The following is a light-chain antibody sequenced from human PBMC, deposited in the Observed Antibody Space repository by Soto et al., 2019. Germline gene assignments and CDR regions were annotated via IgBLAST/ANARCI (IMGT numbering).Light chain of an antibody. J-gene: IGKJ2*01. Sequence: EIVMTQSPATLSVSPGERATLSCRASQSISTELAWYQQKPGQPPRLLNYSASTRATGVPAIFAGSGSGSEFTRTISGLQSEVFAVYYCQQGHNWPLTFGQGTRLEI. V-gene: IGKV3-15*01. CDR2: SAS. CDR3: QQGHNWPLT. CDR1: QSISTE.